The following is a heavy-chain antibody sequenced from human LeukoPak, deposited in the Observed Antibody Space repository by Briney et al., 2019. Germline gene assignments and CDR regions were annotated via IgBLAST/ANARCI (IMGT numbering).Heavy chain of an antibody. J-gene: IGHJ6*02. CDR1: GYIFINYY. CDR2: INPSDGST. D-gene: IGHD6-13*01. CDR3: ASAGWGSSWTEVYYYYGMDV. Sequence: GASVKVSCKASGYIFINYYIHWVRQAPGQGLEWMGVINPSDGSTNYAQKYQDRVTMTRDTSTSTVYMELSSLRSEDTAVYYCASAGWGSSWTEVYYYYGMDVWGQGTTVTVSS. V-gene: IGHV1-46*01.